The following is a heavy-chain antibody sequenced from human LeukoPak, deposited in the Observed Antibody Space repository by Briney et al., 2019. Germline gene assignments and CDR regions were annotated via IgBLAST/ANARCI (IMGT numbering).Heavy chain of an antibody. CDR3: ARVTSGYDSYYYYYMDV. V-gene: IGHV4-34*01. D-gene: IGHD5-12*01. Sequence: SGTLSLTCAVYGGSFRGYYWSWIRQPPGKGLEWIGEINHSGSTNYNPSLKSRVTISVDTSKNQFSLKLSSVTAADTAVYYCARVTSGYDSYYYYYMDVWGKGTTVTVSS. CDR1: GGSFRGYY. J-gene: IGHJ6*03. CDR2: INHSGST.